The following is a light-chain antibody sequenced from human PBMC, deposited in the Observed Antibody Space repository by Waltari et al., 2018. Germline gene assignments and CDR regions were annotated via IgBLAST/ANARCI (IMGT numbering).Light chain of an antibody. Sequence: QSVLTQPPSTSGTPGQTVTISCSGSSSTIGTNPVTWYQQFPGTAPKVLVFANYHRPSGVPNRFSASKSGTSASLVISGLQSEDEGDYFCAAWDDSLIGRVFGGGTTLTVL. J-gene: IGLJ3*02. CDR2: ANY. CDR3: AAWDDSLIGRV. CDR1: SSTIGTNP. V-gene: IGLV1-44*01.